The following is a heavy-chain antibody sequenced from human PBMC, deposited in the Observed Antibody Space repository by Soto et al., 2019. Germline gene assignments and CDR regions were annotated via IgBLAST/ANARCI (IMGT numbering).Heavy chain of an antibody. CDR1: GFSLSTGGMG. CDR3: AHRRTTTDILTTYPDWFDP. V-gene: IGHV2-5*02. CDR2: IYWDDDK. J-gene: IGHJ5*02. Sequence: QITLKESGPTLVKPTQTLTLTCTFSGFSLSTGGMGVGWIRQAPGKSLEWLALIYWDDDKRYSPSLKSRITTSKETSKTQVALIMTNMDPVDTATYYCAHRRTTTDILTTYPDWFDPWGPGIVVTVSP. D-gene: IGHD3-9*01.